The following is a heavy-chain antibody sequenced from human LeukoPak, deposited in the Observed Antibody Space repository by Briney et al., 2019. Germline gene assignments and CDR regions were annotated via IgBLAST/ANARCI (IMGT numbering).Heavy chain of an antibody. CDR1: GGSFSGYY. Sequence: SETLSLTCAVYGGSFSGYYWSWIRQPPGKGLEWIGEINHSGSTNYNPSLKSRVTISVDTSKNQFSLKLSSVTAADTAVYYCARRRHNYYDSSGYRPPYNWFDPWGQGTLVTVSS. J-gene: IGHJ5*02. CDR2: INHSGST. D-gene: IGHD3-22*01. CDR3: ARRRHNYYDSSGYRPPYNWFDP. V-gene: IGHV4-34*01.